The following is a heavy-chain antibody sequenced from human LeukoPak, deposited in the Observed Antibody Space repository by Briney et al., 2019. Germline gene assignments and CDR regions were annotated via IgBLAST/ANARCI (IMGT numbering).Heavy chain of an antibody. CDR2: VSGSAPNT. J-gene: IGHJ4*02. Sequence: PGGSLRLSCAASGFTFNNYAMSWVRQAPGKGLEWVSTVSGSAPNTYYADSVKGRFTISRDNSKTTLYLQMNSLRADDTAVYYCAKGFQTYGELSFDVWGQGTLVAVSS. V-gene: IGHV3-23*01. D-gene: IGHD4-17*01. CDR3: AKGFQTYGELSFDV. CDR1: GFTFNNYA.